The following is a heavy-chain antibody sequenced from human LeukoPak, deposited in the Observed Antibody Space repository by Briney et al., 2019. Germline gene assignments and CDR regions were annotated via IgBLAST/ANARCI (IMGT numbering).Heavy chain of an antibody. CDR2: ISSSGGRT. Sequence: GGSLRLSCTASGFTFNNYAMTWVRQAPGKGLEGVSAISSSGGRTYYPDSVKGRFTISRDNSKNTLYLQMNNLRVEGTAVYYCATTTSPGFAAASDYWGQGTLVTVSS. V-gene: IGHV3-23*01. J-gene: IGHJ4*02. D-gene: IGHD6-13*01. CDR3: ATTTSPGFAAASDY. CDR1: GFTFNNYA.